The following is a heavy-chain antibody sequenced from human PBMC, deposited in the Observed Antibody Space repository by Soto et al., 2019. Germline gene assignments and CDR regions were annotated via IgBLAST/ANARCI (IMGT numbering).Heavy chain of an antibody. Sequence: PVGSLRLSCASSGFTFSSSSMHCVRHSPGKWLEWVASISSSNKYIYYADSVKGRFTISRDNGKNSLYLQMDSLRGEDTAVYYCARDPRKTSVFGEVMSKLYLESWGQGTPVTVSS. D-gene: IGHD3-3*02. CDR1: GFTFSSSS. J-gene: IGHJ4*02. CDR3: ARDPRKTSVFGEVMSKLYLES. CDR2: ISSSNKYI. V-gene: IGHV3-21*01.